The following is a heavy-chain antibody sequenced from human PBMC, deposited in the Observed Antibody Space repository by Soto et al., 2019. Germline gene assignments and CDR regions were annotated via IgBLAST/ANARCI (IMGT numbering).Heavy chain of an antibody. J-gene: IGHJ4*02. Sequence: QVQLVQSGAEVKKPGSSVKVSCKASGGTFSSYAISWVRQAPGQGLEWMGGIIPIFGTANYAQKFQGRVTITADKSTSTAYMELSSLRSEDTAVYYCASLPIFGVVRTPDFDYWGQGTLVTVSS. CDR1: GGTFSSYA. V-gene: IGHV1-69*06. CDR2: IIPIFGTA. CDR3: ASLPIFGVVRTPDFDY. D-gene: IGHD3-3*01.